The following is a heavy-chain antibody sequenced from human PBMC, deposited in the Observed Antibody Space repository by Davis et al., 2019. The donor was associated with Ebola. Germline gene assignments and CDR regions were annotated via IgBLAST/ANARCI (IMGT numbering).Heavy chain of an antibody. CDR1: GHTFSSYA. V-gene: IGHV3-30*04. CDR3: ARRTELDY. CDR2: ISYDGSNK. J-gene: IGHJ4*02. Sequence: SCKASGHTFSSYAMHWVRQAPGKGLEWVAVISYDGSNKYYADSVKGRFTISRDNSKNTLYLQMNSLRAEDTAVYYCARRTELDYWGQGTLVTVSS. D-gene: IGHD1/OR15-1a*01.